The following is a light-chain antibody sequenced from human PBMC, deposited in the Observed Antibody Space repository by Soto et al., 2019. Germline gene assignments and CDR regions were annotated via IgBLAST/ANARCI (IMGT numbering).Light chain of an antibody. CDR2: DAS. Sequence: ETVMTQSPATLSVSPGERATLSCRASQSVGTKLAWYQHKPCQAPRLLIYDASPRATGIPARFSGSGSGTEFTLTIRSLQSEDFVVYFWQQYYNCYTYGQGTKLEIK. CDR1: QSVGTK. CDR3: QQYYNCYT. J-gene: IGKJ2*01. V-gene: IGKV3-15*01.